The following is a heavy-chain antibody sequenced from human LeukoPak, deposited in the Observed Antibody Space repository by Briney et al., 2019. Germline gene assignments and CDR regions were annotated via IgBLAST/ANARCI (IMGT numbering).Heavy chain of an antibody. CDR2: INPNSGGT. CDR1: GYTFTGYY. CDR3: ARSSRVGSSWYYFDY. V-gene: IGHV1-2*02. D-gene: IGHD6-13*01. J-gene: IGHJ4*02. Sequence: EASVKVSCKASGYTFTGYYMHWVRQAPGQGLEWMGWINPNSGGTNYAQKFQGRVTMTRDTSISTAYMELSRLRSDDTAVYYCARSSRVGSSWYYFDYWGQGTLVTVSS.